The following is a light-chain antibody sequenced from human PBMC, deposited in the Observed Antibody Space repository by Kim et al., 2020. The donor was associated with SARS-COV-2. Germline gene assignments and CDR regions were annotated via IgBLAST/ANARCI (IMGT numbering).Light chain of an antibody. CDR2: AAS. CDR1: QDISNF. J-gene: IGKJ2*01. Sequence: SACVGDRVTITWRASQDISNFLAWIQQRPGEAPKSLIYAASDLQSGVPSRFSGSGSGTGFTLTISNLQPEDFATYYCQHYHGYPYTFGQGTMLEI. CDR3: QHYHGYPYT. V-gene: IGKV1-16*01.